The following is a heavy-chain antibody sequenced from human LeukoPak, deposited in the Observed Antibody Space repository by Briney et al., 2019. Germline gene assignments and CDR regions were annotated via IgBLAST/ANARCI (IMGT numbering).Heavy chain of an antibody. Sequence: SETLSLTCTVSGGSISGYYWSWIRQPAGKGLEWIGRIYTSGSTNYNPSLKSRVTMSVDTSKNQFSLKLSSVTAADTAVYYCARGPNWGFPIDYWGQGTLVTVSS. D-gene: IGHD7-27*01. CDR2: IYTSGST. CDR3: ARGPNWGFPIDY. J-gene: IGHJ4*02. V-gene: IGHV4-4*07. CDR1: GGSISGYY.